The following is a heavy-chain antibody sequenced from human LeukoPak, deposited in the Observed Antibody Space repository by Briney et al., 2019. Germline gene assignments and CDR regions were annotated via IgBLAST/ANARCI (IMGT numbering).Heavy chain of an antibody. V-gene: IGHV3-30*18. CDR1: GFTFSSYG. CDR2: ISYDGSNK. D-gene: IGHD4-17*01. CDR3: AKDTRPDYGDYVFDY. Sequence: GRSLRLSCAASGFTFSSYGMHWVRQAPGKGLEWVAVISYDGSNKYYADSVKGRFTISRDNSKNTLYLQMSSLRAEDTAVYYCAKDTRPDYGDYVFDYWGQGTLVTVSS. J-gene: IGHJ4*02.